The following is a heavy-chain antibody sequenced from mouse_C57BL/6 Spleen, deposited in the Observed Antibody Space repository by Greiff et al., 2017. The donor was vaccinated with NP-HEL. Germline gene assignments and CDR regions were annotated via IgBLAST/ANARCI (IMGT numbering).Heavy chain of an antibody. Sequence: ESGPGLVKPSQSLSLTCSVTGYSITSGYYWNWIRQFPGNKLEWMGYISYDGSNNYNPSLKNRISITRDTSKNQFFLKLNSVTTEDTATYYCAGYDFDYWGQGTTLTVSS. D-gene: IGHD2-2*01. J-gene: IGHJ2*01. CDR2: ISYDGSN. V-gene: IGHV3-6*01. CDR3: AGYDFDY. CDR1: GYSITSGYY.